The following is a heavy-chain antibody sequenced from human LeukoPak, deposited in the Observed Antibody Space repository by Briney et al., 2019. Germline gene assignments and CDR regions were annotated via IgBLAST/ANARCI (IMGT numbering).Heavy chain of an antibody. CDR2: IYHSGST. V-gene: IGHV4-30-2*01. Sequence: SQTLSLTCAVSGGSISSGGYSWSWIRQPPGKGLEWIGYIYHSGSTYYNPSLKSRVTISVDRSKNQFSLKLSSVTAADTAVYYCARDNYYDSSGYGYYFDYWGQGTLVTVSS. J-gene: IGHJ4*02. CDR1: GGSISSGGYS. CDR3: ARDNYYDSSGYGYYFDY. D-gene: IGHD3-22*01.